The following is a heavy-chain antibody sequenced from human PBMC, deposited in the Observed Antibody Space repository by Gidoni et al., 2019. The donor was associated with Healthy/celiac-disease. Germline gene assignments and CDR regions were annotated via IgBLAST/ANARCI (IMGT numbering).Heavy chain of an antibody. Sequence: QVQLVESGGGVVQPGRSLRLSCAASGFTFSSYGMHWVRQAPGKGLEWVAVISYDGFTISRDNSKNTLYLQMNSLRAEDTAVYYCAKDLDIVVVVAALTAFDIWGQGTMVTVSS. D-gene: IGHD2-15*01. CDR1: GFTFSSYG. CDR3: AKDLDIVVVVAALTAFDI. J-gene: IGHJ3*02. CDR2: ISYDG. V-gene: IGHV3-30*18.